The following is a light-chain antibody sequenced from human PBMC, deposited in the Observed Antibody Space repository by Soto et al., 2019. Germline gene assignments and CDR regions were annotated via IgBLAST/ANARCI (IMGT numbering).Light chain of an antibody. Sequence: QSALTQPASVSGSPGQSITISCTGTTSDVGGYNYVSWYQQHPGKVPKLLIHEVSNRPSGVSNRFSGSKSGNTASLIISGLQAEDEADYYCLSKTSSISYVFGTGTKLTVL. CDR2: EVS. CDR1: TSDVGGYNY. J-gene: IGLJ1*01. V-gene: IGLV2-14*01. CDR3: LSKTSSISYV.